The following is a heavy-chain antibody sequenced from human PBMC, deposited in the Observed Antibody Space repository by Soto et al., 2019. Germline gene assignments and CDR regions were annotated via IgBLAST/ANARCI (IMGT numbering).Heavy chain of an antibody. J-gene: IGHJ4*02. CDR1: GFTFSSYA. V-gene: IGHV3-23*01. D-gene: IGHD1-26*01. Sequence: PGGSLRLSCAASGFTFSSYAMSWVRQAPGKGLEWVSAISGSGGSTYYADSVKGRFTISRDNSKNTLYLQMNSLRAEDTAVYYCAKEGPRSGSDWSYYFDYWGQGTLVTVSS. CDR2: ISGSGGST. CDR3: AKEGPRSGSDWSYYFDY.